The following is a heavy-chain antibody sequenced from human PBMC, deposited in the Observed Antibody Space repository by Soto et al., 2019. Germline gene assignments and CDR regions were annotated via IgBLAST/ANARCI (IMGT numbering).Heavy chain of an antibody. V-gene: IGHV3-9*01. CDR3: AKDVGSYYYDTSAYHYDY. Sequence: SLRLSCVASGFIFEDYAMNWVRQGPGKGLEGVSGISGNSGTIGYADAVKGRFTTSRDNAKNSLHLQMNSLRAEDTALYYCAKDVGSYYYDTSAYHYDYWGRGTQVTVSS. CDR2: ISGNSGTI. D-gene: IGHD3-22*01. J-gene: IGHJ4*02. CDR1: GFIFEDYA.